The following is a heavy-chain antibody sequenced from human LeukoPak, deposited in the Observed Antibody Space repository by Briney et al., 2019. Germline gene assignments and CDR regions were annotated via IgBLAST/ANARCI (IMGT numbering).Heavy chain of an antibody. J-gene: IGHJ4*02. CDR3: ATIGGSEKHTQNDFWSGYYSS. CDR1: GYTLTELS. Sequence: ASVKVSCKVSGYTLTELSMHWVRQAPGKGLEWMGGFNLKNVKTIYAQKFQGRVTMTEDTSTDTAYMELSSLRSEDTAVYYCATIGGSEKHTQNDFWSGYYSSWGQGTLVTVSS. CDR2: FNLKNVKT. D-gene: IGHD3-3*01. V-gene: IGHV1-24*01.